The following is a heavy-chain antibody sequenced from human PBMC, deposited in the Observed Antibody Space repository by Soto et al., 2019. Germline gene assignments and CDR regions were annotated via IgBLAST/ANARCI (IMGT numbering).Heavy chain of an antibody. Sequence: LRLSCAASGFTFSSYAMSWVRQAPGKGLEWVSAISGSGGSTYYADSVKGRFTISRDNSKNTLYLQMNSLRAEDTAVYYCAKSRASNIVGMDVWGQGTTVTVSS. D-gene: IGHD5-12*01. V-gene: IGHV3-23*01. J-gene: IGHJ6*02. CDR1: GFTFSSYA. CDR3: AKSRASNIVGMDV. CDR2: ISGSGGST.